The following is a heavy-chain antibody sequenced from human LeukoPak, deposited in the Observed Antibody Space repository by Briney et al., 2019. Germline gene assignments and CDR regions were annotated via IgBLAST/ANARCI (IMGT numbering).Heavy chain of an antibody. J-gene: IGHJ4*02. CDR2: ISSSSSYI. CDR3: ARRTVVAATRVIDY. Sequence: PGGSLRLSCAASGFAFSSYSMNWVRQAPGKGLELVSSISSSSSYIYYADSVKGRFTISRDNAKNSLYLQMNSLRAEDTAVYYCARRTVVAATRVIDYWGQGTLVTVSS. D-gene: IGHD2-15*01. V-gene: IGHV3-21*01. CDR1: GFAFSSYS.